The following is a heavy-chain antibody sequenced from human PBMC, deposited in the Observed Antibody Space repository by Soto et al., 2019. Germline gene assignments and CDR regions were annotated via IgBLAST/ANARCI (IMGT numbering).Heavy chain of an antibody. D-gene: IGHD2-15*01. Sequence: EMQLLESGGGLVQPGGSLRLSCAASGFPFSSYALKWVRQGPGKGLEWVSGISSSGDSTYYADSVRGRFSISRDNSKSTLYLQMNSRKVEDTAVYYCAKWLGYCTGGSCHYYFDDWGQGTLVTVSS. CDR3: AKWLGYCTGGSCHYYFDD. CDR1: GFPFSSYA. CDR2: ISSSGDST. V-gene: IGHV3-23*01. J-gene: IGHJ4*02.